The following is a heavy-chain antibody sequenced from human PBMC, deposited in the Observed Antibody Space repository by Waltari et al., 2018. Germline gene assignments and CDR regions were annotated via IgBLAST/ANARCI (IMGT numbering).Heavy chain of an antibody. CDR1: GYTFPDPY. V-gene: IGHV1-69-2*01. CDR2: VDPADDET. J-gene: IGHJ5*02. D-gene: IGHD1-7*01. Sequence: EVQLKQSGAEVKKPGPSVKISCKVSGYTFPDPYMHWVQHAPGKGPEWIGLVDPADDETKYAEKFRDRVTITADTSADTAYLELRGLRFEDTAVYYCATFNRLTGTTGDWYDPWGQGTLVTVSS. CDR3: ATFNRLTGTTGDWYDP.